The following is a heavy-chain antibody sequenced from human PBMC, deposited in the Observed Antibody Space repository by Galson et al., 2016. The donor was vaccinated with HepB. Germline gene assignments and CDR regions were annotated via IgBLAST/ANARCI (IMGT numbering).Heavy chain of an antibody. CDR3: ARQGAGSAFDY. CDR2: IDPSDSYT. CDR1: AYSFTTYW. D-gene: IGHD1-26*01. V-gene: IGHV5-10-1*01. J-gene: IGHJ4*02. Sequence: QSGAEVKKPGESLRISCQGFAYSFTTYWISWVRQMPGKGLEWMGRIDPSDSYTKYSPSFQGHVTVSADKSITTAYLQWSSLKASDTAMFYCARQGAGSAFDYRGQGTRVAVSS.